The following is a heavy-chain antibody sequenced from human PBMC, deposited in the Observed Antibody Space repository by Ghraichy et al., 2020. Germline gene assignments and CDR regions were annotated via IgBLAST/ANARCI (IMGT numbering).Heavy chain of an antibody. CDR2: MFYSGRT. CDR3: SKVGAGDYDFWGGYGYFGMDV. J-gene: IGHJ6*02. Sequence: SETLSLTCTVSGDSISSHYWSWIRQPPGKGLEWIGNMFYSGRTMFNPSLKSRVTMLVDTSKNQFSLKVTSVTAADTAVYYCSKVGAGDYDFWGGYGYFGMDVWGQGTTITVSS. D-gene: IGHD3-3*01. V-gene: IGHV4-59*11. CDR1: GDSISSHY.